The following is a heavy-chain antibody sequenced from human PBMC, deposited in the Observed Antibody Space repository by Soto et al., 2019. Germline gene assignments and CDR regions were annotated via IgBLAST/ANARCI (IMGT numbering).Heavy chain of an antibody. CDR2: INPSGGST. J-gene: IGHJ6*02. CDR1: GYTFTSYD. V-gene: IGHV1-46*01. CDR3: ARDATDFWSGYPTEYYYYAMDV. D-gene: IGHD3-3*01. Sequence: RASVKVSCKASGYTFTSYDMHWVRQAPGQGLEWMGIINPSGGSTSYAQKVQGRGTMTRDTPARTVYMELGSLKSGDTAVYYCARDATDFWSGYPTEYYYYAMDVWGLATTVTVSS.